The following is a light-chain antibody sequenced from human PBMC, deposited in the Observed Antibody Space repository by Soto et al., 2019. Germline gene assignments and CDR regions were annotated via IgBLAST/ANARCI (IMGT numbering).Light chain of an antibody. CDR2: NVS. V-gene: IGLV2-14*01. Sequence: QSVLTQPASVSGSPGQSITICCTGTSSDVGGYNSVSWYQQHPGKAPKLMIYNVSNRPSGVSNRFSGSKSGNTASLTISGLQTEDKADYYCSSYTSSSTYVFGTGTKVTAL. CDR1: SSDVGGYNS. J-gene: IGLJ1*01. CDR3: SSYTSSSTYV.